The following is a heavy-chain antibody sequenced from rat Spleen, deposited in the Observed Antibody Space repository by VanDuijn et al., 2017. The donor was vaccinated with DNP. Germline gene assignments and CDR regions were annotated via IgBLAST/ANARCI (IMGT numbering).Heavy chain of an antibody. D-gene: IGHD1-10*01. V-gene: IGHV5S23*01. CDR1: GFTFSDYN. CDR3: ASITTDY. J-gene: IGHJ2*01. Sequence: EVHLVESGGGLVQPGGSLKLSCLASGFTFSDYNMAWVRQAPTKGLEWVASISPSGGSTYYRDSVKGRFTVSRDNAKSSLYLQMDSLRSEDTATYYCASITTDYWGQGVMVTVSS. CDR2: ISPSGGST.